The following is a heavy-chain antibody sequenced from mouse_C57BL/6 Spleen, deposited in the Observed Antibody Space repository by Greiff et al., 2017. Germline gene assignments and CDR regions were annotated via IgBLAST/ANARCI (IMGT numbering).Heavy chain of an antibody. Sequence: VQRVESGPGLVQPSQSLSITCTVSGFSLTSYGVHWVRQSPGKGLEWLGVIWSGGSTDYNAAFISRLSISKDNSKSQVFFKMNSLQADDTAIYYCARNSNGYYWYFDVWGTGTTVTVSS. D-gene: IGHD2-2*01. CDR2: IWSGGST. J-gene: IGHJ1*03. CDR3: ARNSNGYYWYFDV. V-gene: IGHV2-2*01. CDR1: GFSLTSYG.